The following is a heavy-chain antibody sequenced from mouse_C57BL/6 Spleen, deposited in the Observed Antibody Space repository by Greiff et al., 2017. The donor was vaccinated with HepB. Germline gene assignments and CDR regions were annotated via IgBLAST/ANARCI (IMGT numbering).Heavy chain of an antibody. CDR3: ARHEGPIYYYGSSYVHYAMDY. CDR1: GYTFTEYT. CDR2: IYPGSGSI. J-gene: IGHJ4*01. V-gene: IGHV1-62-2*01. D-gene: IGHD1-1*01. Sequence: QVQLQQSGAELVKPGASVKLSCKASGYTFTEYTIHWVKQRSGQGLEWIGWIYPGSGSIKYNEKFKDKATLTADKSSSTVYMELSRLTSEDSAVYCCARHEGPIYYYGSSYVHYAMDYWGQGTSVTVSS.